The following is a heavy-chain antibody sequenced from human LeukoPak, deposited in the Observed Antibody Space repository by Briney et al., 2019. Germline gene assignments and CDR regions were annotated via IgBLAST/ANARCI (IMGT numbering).Heavy chain of an antibody. CDR3: ARDIVVVGYYYMDV. Sequence: PSETLSLTCTVSGGSISSSSYYWGWIRQPPGKGLEWIGSIYYSGSTNYNPSLKSRVTISIDTSKNQFSLKLSSVTAADTAVYYCARDIVVVGYYYMDVWGKGTTVTISS. CDR1: GGSISSSSYY. D-gene: IGHD2-15*01. V-gene: IGHV4-39*07. J-gene: IGHJ6*03. CDR2: IYYSGST.